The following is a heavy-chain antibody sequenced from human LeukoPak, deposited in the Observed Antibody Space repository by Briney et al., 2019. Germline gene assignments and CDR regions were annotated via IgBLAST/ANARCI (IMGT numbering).Heavy chain of an antibody. CDR2: IYYSGST. CDR1: GGSMSPYH. CDR3: ARGDILTGYYMGYYFDY. D-gene: IGHD3-9*01. J-gene: IGHJ4*02. V-gene: IGHV4-59*12. Sequence: PSETLSLTCTVSGGSMSPYHWGWIRQPPGKGLEWTGYIYYSGSTYYNPSLKSRVTISVDTSKNQFSLKLSSVTAADTAVYYCARGDILTGYYMGYYFDYWGQGTLVTVSS.